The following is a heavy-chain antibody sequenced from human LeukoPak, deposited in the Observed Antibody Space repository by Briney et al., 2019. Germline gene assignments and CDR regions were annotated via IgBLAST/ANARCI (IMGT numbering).Heavy chain of an antibody. CDR2: ISAYNGNT. CDR3: ARDCVRSGDCARGYFDY. J-gene: IGHJ4*02. D-gene: IGHD2-21*02. V-gene: IGHV1-18*01. Sequence: AASVKVSCKASGYNFISYDINWVRQAPGQGLEWMGWISAYNGNTNHALKIKGRVTMTTDTSTNTVYMELRSLRPDDTAVYYCARDCVRSGDCARGYFDYWGQGTLVTVSS. CDR1: GYNFISYD.